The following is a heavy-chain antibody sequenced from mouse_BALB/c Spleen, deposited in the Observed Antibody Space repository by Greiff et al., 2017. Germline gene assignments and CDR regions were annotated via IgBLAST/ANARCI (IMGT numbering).Heavy chain of an antibody. D-gene: IGHD1-1*01. CDR2: ISSGGST. CDR3: PRGQDYSGGSPFGY. Sequence: DVQLQESGGGLVKPGGSLKLSCAASGFTFSSYAMSWVRQTPEKRLEWVASISSGGSTYYLDSVKGRFTISRDNARNILYLQMSSLGSEDTAMYYCPRGQDYSGGSPFGYWGQGTTLTVSS. CDR1: GFTFSSYA. V-gene: IGHV5-6-5*01. J-gene: IGHJ2*01.